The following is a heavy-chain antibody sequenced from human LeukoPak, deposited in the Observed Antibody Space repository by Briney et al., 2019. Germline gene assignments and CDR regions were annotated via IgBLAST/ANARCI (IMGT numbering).Heavy chain of an antibody. Sequence: PSETLSLTCTVSGGSVSSGSYYWGWIRQPPGKGLEWIGYIYYSGSTNYNPSLKSRVTISVDTSKNQFSLKLSSVTAADTAVYYCARDRRDGYNFDYWGQGTLVTVSS. CDR1: GGSVSSGSYY. CDR2: IYYSGST. J-gene: IGHJ4*02. D-gene: IGHD5-24*01. V-gene: IGHV4-61*01. CDR3: ARDRRDGYNFDY.